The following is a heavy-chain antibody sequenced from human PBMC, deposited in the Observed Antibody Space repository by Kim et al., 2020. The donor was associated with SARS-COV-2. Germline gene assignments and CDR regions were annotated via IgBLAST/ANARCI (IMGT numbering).Heavy chain of an antibody. CDR3: ARDLLWFGEGGMDV. J-gene: IGHJ6*02. Sequence: DAVKGRFTISRDNSKNTLYLQMNSLRAEDTAVYYCARDLLWFGEGGMDVWGQGTTVTVSS. D-gene: IGHD3-10*01. V-gene: IGHV3-30*07.